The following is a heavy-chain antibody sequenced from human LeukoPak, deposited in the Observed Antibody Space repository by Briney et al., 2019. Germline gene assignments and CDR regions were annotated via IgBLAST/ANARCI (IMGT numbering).Heavy chain of an antibody. CDR3: ARDLVGRGDPLLDV. V-gene: IGHV1-18*01. D-gene: IGHD4-17*01. Sequence: SVKVSCKTCGYTFPSYGISWVRQAPAQELEWMGWISAYNGNTNSAQKLQGRVTMTTDTSTSTAYMELRSLRSDDTAVYYCARDLVGRGDPLLDVWGKGTTVTVSS. CDR2: ISAYNGNT. J-gene: IGHJ6*04. CDR1: GYTFPSYG.